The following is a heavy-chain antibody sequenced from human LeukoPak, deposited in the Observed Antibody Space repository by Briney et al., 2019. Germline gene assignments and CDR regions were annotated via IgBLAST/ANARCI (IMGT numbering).Heavy chain of an antibody. CDR2: IYYSGST. J-gene: IGHJ4*02. Sequence: PSETLSLTCTVSGGSISSYYWSWIRQPPGKGLEWIGYIYYSGSTNYNPSLKSRVTISVDTSKNQFSLKLSSVTAADTAVYYCAKDRLWYQLVTQRMKGDSFDYWGQGTLVTVSS. CDR1: GGSISSYY. D-gene: IGHD2-2*01. CDR3: AKDRLWYQLVTQRMKGDSFDY. V-gene: IGHV4-59*12.